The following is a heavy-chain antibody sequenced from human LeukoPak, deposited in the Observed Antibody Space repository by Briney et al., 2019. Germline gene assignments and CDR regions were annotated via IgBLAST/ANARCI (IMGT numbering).Heavy chain of an antibody. J-gene: IGHJ6*03. CDR2: ISSSGSTI. Sequence: PGGSLRLSCAASGFTFSSYAMSWVRQAPGKGLEWVSYISSSGSTIYYADSVKGRFTISRDNAKNSLYLQMNSLRAEDTAVYYCARGMGEYYYYMDVWGKGTTVTVSS. D-gene: IGHD3-16*01. V-gene: IGHV3-48*03. CDR1: GFTFSSYA. CDR3: ARGMGEYYYYMDV.